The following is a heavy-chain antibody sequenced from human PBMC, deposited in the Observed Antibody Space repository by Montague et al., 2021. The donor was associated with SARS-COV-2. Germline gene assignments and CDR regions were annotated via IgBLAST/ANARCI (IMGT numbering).Heavy chain of an antibody. Sequence: SLRLSCATSGFTFSRNSMNWDRQAPGKGLEWVSTISSDTLHTFYXESVKGRFTISRDNAKNELYLQMNSLRAEDMAVYYCARGGEIDVWAPFGHWGQGTLVTVSS. J-gene: IGHJ4*02. CDR3: ARGGEIDVWAPFGH. CDR1: GFTFSRNS. D-gene: IGHD3-16*01. V-gene: IGHV3-21*01. CDR2: ISSDTLHT.